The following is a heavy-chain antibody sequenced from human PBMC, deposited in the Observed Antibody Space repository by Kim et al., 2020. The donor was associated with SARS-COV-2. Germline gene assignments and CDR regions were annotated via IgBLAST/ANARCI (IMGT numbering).Heavy chain of an antibody. CDR3: AKERYYDSAADWFDP. V-gene: IGHV3-23*01. J-gene: IGHJ5*02. D-gene: IGHD3-22*01. Sequence: ADSVKGRFVTTRDNSKNTLYLQMSSLRADATAVYYCAKERYYDSAADWFDPWGQGTLVIVSS.